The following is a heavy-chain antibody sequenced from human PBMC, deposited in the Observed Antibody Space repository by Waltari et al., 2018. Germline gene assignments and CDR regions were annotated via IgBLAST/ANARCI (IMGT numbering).Heavy chain of an antibody. V-gene: IGHV4-4*02. CDR3: ARDSNHDIVGATTDYYYYGMDV. CDR2: IYHSGST. Sequence: QVQLQESGPGLVKPSGTLSLTCAVSGGSISSSNWWSWVRQPPGKGLEWIGEIYHSGSTNYNPSLKSRVTISVAKSKNQFSLKLSSVTAADTAVYYCARDSNHDIVGATTDYYYYGMDVWGQGTTVTVSS. J-gene: IGHJ6*02. CDR1: GGSISSSNW. D-gene: IGHD1-26*01.